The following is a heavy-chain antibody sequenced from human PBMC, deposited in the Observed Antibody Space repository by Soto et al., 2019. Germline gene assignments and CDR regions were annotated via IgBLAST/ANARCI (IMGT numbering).Heavy chain of an antibody. Sequence: GGSLRLSCAASGFTFSSDAMTWVRQAPGKGLECVSGISGGGVNTYYADSVKGRFTVSRDNSKNTLYLQMNSLRAADTAVYYCAKGSSFEYSGSYLLIWGQGTMVTVSS. CDR3: AKGSSFEYSGSYLLI. CDR2: ISGGGVNT. D-gene: IGHD1-26*01. J-gene: IGHJ3*02. V-gene: IGHV3-23*01. CDR1: GFTFSSDA.